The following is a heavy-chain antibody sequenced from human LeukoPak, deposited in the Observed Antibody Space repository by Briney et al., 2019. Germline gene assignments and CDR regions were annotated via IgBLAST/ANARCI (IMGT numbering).Heavy chain of an antibody. Sequence: GGSLRLSCAASGFTFSSYTMNWVRQAPGKGLEWVSSISRSSSYINYADSVKGRFTVSRDSAKNSLYLQMNSLRAEDTAVYYCASMRGGYEGYFDYWGQGTLVTVSS. CDR1: GFTFSSYT. CDR2: ISRSSSYI. J-gene: IGHJ4*02. D-gene: IGHD3-16*01. CDR3: ASMRGGYEGYFDY. V-gene: IGHV3-21*01.